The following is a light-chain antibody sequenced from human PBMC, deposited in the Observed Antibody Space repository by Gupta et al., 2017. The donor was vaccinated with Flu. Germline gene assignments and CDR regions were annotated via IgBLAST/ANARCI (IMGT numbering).Light chain of an antibody. CDR2: TAS. CDR1: QDFGSD. Sequence: DIQLTQSPSFLSAAVGDRVTITCRASQDFGSDLAWYQQKTGKAPKLLIYTASILESGVPSRFSGSKSGTEFTLTVSSLQPEDFAGYYCQQLNSFPLTFGGGTKVEIK. V-gene: IGKV1-9*01. CDR3: QQLNSFPLT. J-gene: IGKJ4*01.